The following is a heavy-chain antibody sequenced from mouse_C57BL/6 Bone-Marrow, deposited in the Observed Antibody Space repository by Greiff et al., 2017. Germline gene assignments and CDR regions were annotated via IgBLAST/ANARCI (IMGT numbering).Heavy chain of an antibody. CDR3: ARGGTNYYGSSRGYYAMDY. J-gene: IGHJ4*01. D-gene: IGHD1-1*01. V-gene: IGHV1-66*01. CDR1: GYSFTSYY. CDR2: IYPGSGNT. Sequence: VQLQQSGPELVQPGASVKISCKASGYSFTSYYIHWVKQRPGQGLEWIGWIYPGSGNTKYNEKFKGKATLTADTSSSTAYMQLSSLTSEDSAVYYCARGGTNYYGSSRGYYAMDYWGQGTSVTVAS.